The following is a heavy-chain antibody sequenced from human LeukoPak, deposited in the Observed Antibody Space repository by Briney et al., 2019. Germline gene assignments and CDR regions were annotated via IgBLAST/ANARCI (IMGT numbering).Heavy chain of an antibody. CDR3: AREDPRQYAFDY. CDR1: GFTFSSYS. D-gene: IGHD2-2*01. V-gene: IGHV3-21*01. CDR2: ISSSSSYI. J-gene: IGHJ4*02. Sequence: PGGSLRLSCAASGFTFSSYSMNWVRQAPGKGLEWVSSISSSSSYIYYADSVKGRFTISRDNAKNSLYLQMNSLRAEDTAVYYCAREDPRQYAFDYWGQGTLVTVSS.